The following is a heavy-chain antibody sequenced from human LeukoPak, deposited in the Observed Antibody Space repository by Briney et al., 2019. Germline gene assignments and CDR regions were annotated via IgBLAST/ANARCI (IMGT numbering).Heavy chain of an antibody. CDR2: IYPRDGST. J-gene: IGHJ4*02. CDR3: ARDQEAFDY. Sequence: ASVKVSCKASGYSFTSNYIHWVRQAPGQGLEWMGTIYPRDGSTSYAQKFQGRVTVTRDTSTSTVHMELSGLRSEDTAVYYCARDQEAFDYWGQGTLVTVPS. CDR1: GYSFTSNY. V-gene: IGHV1-46*01.